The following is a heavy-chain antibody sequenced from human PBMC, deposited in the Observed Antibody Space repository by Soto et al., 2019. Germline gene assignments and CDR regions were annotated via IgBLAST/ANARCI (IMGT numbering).Heavy chain of an antibody. V-gene: IGHV3-74*01. D-gene: IGHD2-21*01. CDR3: AKHAAYAIDV. J-gene: IGHJ6*02. CDR1: GFDFSNSW. Sequence: EVQLVESGGGLVQRGGSLRLSCAASGFDFSNSWIHWVRQGPGKGLVWVSHINSDGSGTTYADTVKGRFTISRDNAKKTVYLQMNSRAAEDTAVYYCAKHAAYAIDVWGQGNTVNVSS. CDR2: INSDGSGT.